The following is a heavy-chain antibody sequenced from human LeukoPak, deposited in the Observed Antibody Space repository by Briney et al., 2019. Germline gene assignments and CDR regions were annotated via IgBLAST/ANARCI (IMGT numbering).Heavy chain of an antibody. CDR1: GYTFTTNY. V-gene: IGHV1-46*01. CDR3: ARGVFADYGVFRFDY. Sequence: ASVKVPCKASGYTFTTNYMHWVRQAPGQGLEWMGIINPSGGSTSYAQKFQGRVTMTRDTSTSTVYMELSSLRSEDTAVYYCARGVFADYGVFRFDYWGQGTLVTVSS. CDR2: INPSGGST. D-gene: IGHD4-17*01. J-gene: IGHJ4*02.